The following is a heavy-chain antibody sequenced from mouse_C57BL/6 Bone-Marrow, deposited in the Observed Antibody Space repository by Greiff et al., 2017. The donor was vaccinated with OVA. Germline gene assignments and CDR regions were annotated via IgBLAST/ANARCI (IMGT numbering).Heavy chain of an antibody. Sequence: VQLQQSGAELVRPGASVKLSCKASGYTFTDYEMHCVKQTPVHGLEWIGAIDPETCGTAYNQKFKGKATLTADKSSSTAYMESRSLTSAAFDFYYCSRGSRISFAYWGQGTLVTVSA. CDR2: IDPETCGT. CDR3: SRGSRISFAY. D-gene: IGHD1-1*01. J-gene: IGHJ3*01. CDR1: GYTFTDYE. V-gene: IGHV1-23*01.